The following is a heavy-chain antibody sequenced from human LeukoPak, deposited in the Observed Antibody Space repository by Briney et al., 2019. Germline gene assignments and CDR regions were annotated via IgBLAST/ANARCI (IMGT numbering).Heavy chain of an antibody. Sequence: PGGSLRLSCAASGFTFSTYVMNWVRQAPGKGLEWVSTISDSGGSTYYADSVKGRFTISRDNCKSTLYLQMNSLRAEDTAVYYCGRYYVMDVWGQGTSVTVSS. CDR1: GFTFSTYV. CDR2: ISDSGGST. V-gene: IGHV3-23*01. J-gene: IGHJ6*02. CDR3: GRYYVMDV.